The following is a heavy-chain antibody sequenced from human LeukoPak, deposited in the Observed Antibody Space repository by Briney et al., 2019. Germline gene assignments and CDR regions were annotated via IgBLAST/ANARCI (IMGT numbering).Heavy chain of an antibody. CDR1: GGSFSGYY. J-gene: IGHJ6*02. D-gene: IGHD1-7*01. Sequence: PSETLSLTCAVYGGSFSGYYWSWIRQPPGKGLEWIGEINHSGSTNYNPSLKSRVTISVDTSKNQFSLKLSPVTAADTAVYYCARGFTELASWGQGTTVTVSS. V-gene: IGHV4-34*01. CDR2: INHSGST. CDR3: ARGFTELAS.